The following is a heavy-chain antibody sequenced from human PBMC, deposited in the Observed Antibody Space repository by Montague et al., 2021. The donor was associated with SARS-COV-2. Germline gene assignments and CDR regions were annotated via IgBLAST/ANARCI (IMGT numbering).Heavy chain of an antibody. CDR1: GFTFSSYE. Sequence: SRRLSWAASGFTFSSYEMNWVRQAPGKGLEWVSYISSSGSTIYYADSVKGRFTISRDNAKNSLYLQMNSLRAEDTAVYYCARVGIGVVASGYYYGMDVWGQGTTVTVSS. D-gene: IGHD2-15*01. V-gene: IGHV3-48*03. CDR2: ISSSGSTI. CDR3: ARVGIGVVASGYYYGMDV. J-gene: IGHJ6*02.